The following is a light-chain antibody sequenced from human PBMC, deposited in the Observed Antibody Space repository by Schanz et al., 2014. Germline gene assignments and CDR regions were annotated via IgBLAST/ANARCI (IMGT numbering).Light chain of an antibody. CDR3: QSYDSSLSGSV. V-gene: IGLV2-8*01. Sequence: QSALTQPPSASGSPGQSVTISCTGTSSDVGGYNYVSWYQQHPGKAPKLMIYEVNKRPSGVPDRFSGSKSGTSASLAISGLRSEDEADYYCQSYDSSLSGSVFGGGTKLTVL. CDR2: EVN. J-gene: IGLJ3*02. CDR1: SSDVGGYNY.